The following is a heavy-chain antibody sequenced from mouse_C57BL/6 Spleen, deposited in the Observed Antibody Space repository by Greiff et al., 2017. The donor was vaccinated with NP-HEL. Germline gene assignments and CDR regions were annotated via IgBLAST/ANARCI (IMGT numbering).Heavy chain of an antibody. D-gene: IGHD2-9*01. Sequence: VQLQRSGPELVKPGDSVKISCKASGYSFTGYFMNWVMQSHGKSLEWIGRINPYNGDTFYNQKFKGKATLTVDKSSSTAHMELRSLTSEDSAVYYCARGGAYYGYDDYAMDYWGQGTSVTVSS. J-gene: IGHJ4*01. V-gene: IGHV1-20*01. CDR3: ARGGAYYGYDDYAMDY. CDR1: GYSFTGYF. CDR2: INPYNGDT.